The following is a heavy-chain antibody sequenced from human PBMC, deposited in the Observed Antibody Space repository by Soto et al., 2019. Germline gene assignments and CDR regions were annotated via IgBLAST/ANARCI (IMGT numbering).Heavy chain of an antibody. CDR3: ARDGLLGYFDS. CDR2: ISYDGSNK. D-gene: IGHD3-16*01. CDR1: GFTFSSYA. V-gene: IGHV3-30-3*01. J-gene: IGHJ4*02. Sequence: QVQLVESGGGVVQPGRSLRLSCAASGFTFSSYAMHWVRQAPGKGLEWVAVISYDGSNKYYADSVKGRFTISRDNAKNTLYLQMNSLVAEDTAVYYCARDGLLGYFDSRGQGTLVTVSS.